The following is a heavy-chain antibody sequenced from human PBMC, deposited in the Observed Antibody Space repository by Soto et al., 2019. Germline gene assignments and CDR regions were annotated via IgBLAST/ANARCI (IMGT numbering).Heavy chain of an antibody. CDR3: ARELWFGESHGMDV. D-gene: IGHD3-10*01. CDR2: IHYTGST. CDR1: GGSINNYF. Sequence: ETLSLTCSVSGGSINNYFWSWIRQPPGKGLEWIGYIHYTGSTNYNPSLKSRITISVDTSKNQFSLKLSSVTAAHTAVYYCARELWFGESHGMDVWGQGTTVTVSS. V-gene: IGHV4-59*12. J-gene: IGHJ6*02.